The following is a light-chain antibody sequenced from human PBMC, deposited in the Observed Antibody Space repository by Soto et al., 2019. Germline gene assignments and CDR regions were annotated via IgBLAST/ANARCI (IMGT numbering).Light chain of an antibody. J-gene: IGLJ1*01. CDR1: RSDVGGYNY. CDR3: SSYRTGSTYV. CDR2: EVF. Sequence: QSALTQPASVSGSPGQSITISCTGTRSDVGGYNYVSWYQQFPGKAPKLLIYEVFDRPAGVSSRFSGSKSGNTASLTISGLQAEDEADYYCSSYRTGSTYVFGTGIKLTVL. V-gene: IGLV2-14*01.